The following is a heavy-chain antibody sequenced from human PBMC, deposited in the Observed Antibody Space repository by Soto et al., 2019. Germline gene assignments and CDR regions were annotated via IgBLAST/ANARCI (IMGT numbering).Heavy chain of an antibody. D-gene: IGHD3-10*01. Sequence: PSETLSLTCTVSGGSISSYYWSWIRQPPGKGLEWIGYIYYSGSTNYNPSLKSRVTISVDTSKNQFSLKLSSVTAADTAVYYCARGQFGWFGEKFYYYYYYMDVWGKGATVTVSS. CDR3: ARGQFGWFGEKFYYYYYYMDV. CDR1: GGSISSYY. J-gene: IGHJ6*03. CDR2: IYYSGST. V-gene: IGHV4-59*01.